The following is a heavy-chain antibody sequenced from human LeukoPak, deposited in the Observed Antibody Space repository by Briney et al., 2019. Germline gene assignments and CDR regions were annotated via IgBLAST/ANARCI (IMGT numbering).Heavy chain of an antibody. V-gene: IGHV4-59*01. CDR3: ARAGYSSLEFAHDY. J-gene: IGHJ4*02. Sequence: SETLSLTCTVSGGFISSYYWSWIRQPPGKGLEWIGYIYYSWSTNYNPSLKSRVTISVDTSKNQFSLKLSSVTAADTAVYYCARAGYSSLEFAHDYWGQGTLVTVSS. D-gene: IGHD6-13*01. CDR2: IYYSWST. CDR1: GGFISSYY.